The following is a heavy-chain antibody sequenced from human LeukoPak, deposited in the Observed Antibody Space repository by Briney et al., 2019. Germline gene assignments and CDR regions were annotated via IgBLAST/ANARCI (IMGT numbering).Heavy chain of an antibody. D-gene: IGHD6-19*01. CDR3: ASHSSGYSSGWYYYYMDV. Sequence: ASVKVCCKASGYTFTSYGISWVRQAPGQGLEWMGWISAYNGNTNYAQKLQGRVTMTTDTSTSTAYMELRSLRSDDTAVYYCASHSSGYSSGWYYYYMDVWGKGTTVTVSS. CDR1: GYTFTSYG. V-gene: IGHV1-18*01. J-gene: IGHJ6*03. CDR2: ISAYNGNT.